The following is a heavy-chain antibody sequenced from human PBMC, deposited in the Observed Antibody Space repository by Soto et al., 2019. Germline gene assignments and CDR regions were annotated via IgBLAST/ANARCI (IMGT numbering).Heavy chain of an antibody. Sequence: SETLSLTCTVSGGSISSGGYYWSWIRQHPGKGLEWIGYIYYSGSTYYNPSLKSRVTISVDTSKNQFSLKLSYVTAADTAVYYCARDLSTIFGVVIGWFDPWGQGTLVTVSS. CDR2: IYYSGST. CDR1: GGSISSGGYY. V-gene: IGHV4-31*03. CDR3: ARDLSTIFGVVIGWFDP. J-gene: IGHJ5*02. D-gene: IGHD3-3*01.